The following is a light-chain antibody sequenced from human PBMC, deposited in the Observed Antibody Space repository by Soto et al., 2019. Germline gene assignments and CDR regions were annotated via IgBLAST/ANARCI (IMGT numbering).Light chain of an antibody. CDR2: DAS. CDR3: HQRGSWPRGT. V-gene: IGKV3-11*01. J-gene: IGKJ1*01. Sequence: IVLTQSPATLSLPPWERATLSCRASQSVSSYLAWYQQKPGQAPRLLIYDASNRATGIPARFSGSGSGTDFTLTISSLEPEDFAVYYCHQRGSWPRGTFGQGTKVDIK. CDR1: QSVSSY.